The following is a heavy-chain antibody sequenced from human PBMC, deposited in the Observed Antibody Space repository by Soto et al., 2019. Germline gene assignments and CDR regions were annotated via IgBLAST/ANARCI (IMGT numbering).Heavy chain of an antibody. Sequence: QLQLQESGPGLVKPSETLSLTCTVSGGSISSSSYYWGWIRQPPGKGLEWLGSIYYSGSTYYNPSLKSRVTISVDTSKNQCALKLSSVTAADTAVYYGARILGYCSGGSGYSVGTFDYWGQGTLVTVSS. D-gene: IGHD2-15*01. V-gene: IGHV4-39*01. CDR3: ARILGYCSGGSGYSVGTFDY. J-gene: IGHJ4*02. CDR2: IYYSGST. CDR1: GGSISSSSYY.